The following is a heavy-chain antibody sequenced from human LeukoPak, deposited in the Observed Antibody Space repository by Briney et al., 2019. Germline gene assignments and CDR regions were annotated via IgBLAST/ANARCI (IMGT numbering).Heavy chain of an antibody. CDR2: IYSGGST. J-gene: IGHJ6*03. D-gene: IGHD1-1*01. CDR3: AKVAGVHFYHYYMDV. V-gene: IGHV3-66*01. CDR1: GFTVSSNY. Sequence: PGGSLRLSCAASGFTVSSNYMSWVRQAPGKGLEWVSVIYSGGSTYYADSVKGRFTISRDNSKNTLYLQMNSLRAEDTAVYYCAKVAGVHFYHYYMDVWGKGTTVTISS.